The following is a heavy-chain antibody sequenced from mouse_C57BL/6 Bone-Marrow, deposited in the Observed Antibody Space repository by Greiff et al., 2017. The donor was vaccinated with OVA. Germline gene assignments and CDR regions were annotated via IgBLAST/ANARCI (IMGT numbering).Heavy chain of an antibody. CDR1: GYAFSSSW. V-gene: IGHV1-82*01. D-gene: IGHD1-1*01. CDR3: AQGDYYGSSLFDY. Sequence: VKLQQSGPELVKPGASVKISCKASGYAFSSSWMNWVKQRPGKGLEWIGRIYPGDGDTNYNGKFKGKATLTADKSSSTAYMQLSSLTSEDSAVYFCAQGDYYGSSLFDYWGQGTTLTVSS. CDR2: IYPGDGDT. J-gene: IGHJ2*01.